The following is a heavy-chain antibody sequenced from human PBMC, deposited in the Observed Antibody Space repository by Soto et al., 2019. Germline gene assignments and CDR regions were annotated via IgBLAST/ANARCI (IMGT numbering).Heavy chain of an antibody. CDR2: FDPEDGEA. Sequence: ASVKVSCKVSGYTLTELSMHWVRQAPGKGLEWMGGFDPEDGEAIYAQKFQGRVTMTEDTSTDTAYMELSSLRSEDTAVYYCATDHGPVAGNAYDYWGQGTLVTVSS. J-gene: IGHJ4*02. CDR1: GYTLTELS. D-gene: IGHD6-19*01. V-gene: IGHV1-24*01. CDR3: ATDHGPVAGNAYDY.